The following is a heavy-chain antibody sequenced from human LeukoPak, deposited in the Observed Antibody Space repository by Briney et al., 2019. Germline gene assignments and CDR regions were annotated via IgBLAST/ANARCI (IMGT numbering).Heavy chain of an antibody. CDR2: INPSGGST. V-gene: IGHV1-46*01. CDR3: ARAMPYDPILGGYYYGMGV. Sequence: ASVNVSCKASGYTFTSYYMHWVRQAPGQGLEWMGIINPSGGSTSYAQKFQGRVTMTRDTSTSTVYMELSSLRSEDTAVYYCARAMPYDPILGGYYYGMGVWGQGTTVTVSS. J-gene: IGHJ6*02. CDR1: GYTFTSYY. D-gene: IGHD2-2*01.